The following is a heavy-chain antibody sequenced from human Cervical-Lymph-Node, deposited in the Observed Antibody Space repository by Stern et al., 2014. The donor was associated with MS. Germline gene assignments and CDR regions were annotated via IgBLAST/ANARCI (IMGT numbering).Heavy chain of an antibody. Sequence: EVQLLESGGGLVQPGGSLRLSCAASGFTFSSYDMHWVRQATGKGLEWVSAIGTAGDTYYPGSVKGRFTISGENAKNSLYLQMNSLRAGDTAVYYCARGGSSSSYFDYWGQGTLVTVSS. D-gene: IGHD6-13*01. CDR3: ARGGSSSSYFDY. V-gene: IGHV3-13*01. CDR1: GFTFSSYD. CDR2: IGTAGDT. J-gene: IGHJ4*02.